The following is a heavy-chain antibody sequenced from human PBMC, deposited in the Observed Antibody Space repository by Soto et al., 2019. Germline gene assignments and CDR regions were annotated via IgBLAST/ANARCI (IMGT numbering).Heavy chain of an antibody. D-gene: IGHD4-17*01. V-gene: IGHV4-30-2*01. Sequence: LSLTCAVSGGSISSGGYSWSWIRQPPRKGLEWIGYIYHSGSTYYNPSLKSRVTISVDRSKNQFSLKLSSVTAADTAVYYCATLYGGKDYWGQGTLVTVSS. CDR2: IYHSGST. J-gene: IGHJ4*02. CDR3: ATLYGGKDY. CDR1: GGSISSGGYS.